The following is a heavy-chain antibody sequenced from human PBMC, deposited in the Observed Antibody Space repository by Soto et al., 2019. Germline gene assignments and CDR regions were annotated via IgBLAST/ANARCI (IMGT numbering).Heavy chain of an antibody. J-gene: IGHJ4*02. CDR1: GFIFSSYT. Sequence: GWSLRLSCAASGFIFSSYTMAWVRQAPGKGLEWVSSISSSSSNIEYADSVKGRFSVSXXXAXXSXXLXXNXXRAXDTAIYYCAREDYAGASPRFDYWGLGALVTVSS. CDR3: AREDYAGASPRFDY. V-gene: IGHV3-21*04. D-gene: IGHD4-17*01. CDR2: ISSSSSNI.